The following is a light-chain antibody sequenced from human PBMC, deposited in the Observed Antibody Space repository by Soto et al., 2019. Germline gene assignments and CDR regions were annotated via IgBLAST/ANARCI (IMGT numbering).Light chain of an antibody. CDR3: GTWDSSLSAYV. J-gene: IGLJ1*01. CDR2: DNN. V-gene: IGLV1-51*01. CDR1: SSNIGNNY. Sequence: QSALTQPPSVSAAPGQKVTISCSGSSSNIGNNYVSWYQQLPGTAPKLLIYDNNKRPSGIPDRFSGSKSGTSATLGITGLQTGDEADYYCGTWDSSLSAYVFGTRTKVTAL.